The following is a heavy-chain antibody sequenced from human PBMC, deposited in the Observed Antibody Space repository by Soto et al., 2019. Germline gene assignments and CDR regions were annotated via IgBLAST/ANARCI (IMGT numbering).Heavy chain of an antibody. CDR3: AGGFGSFDY. CDR2: ISGSGGST. D-gene: IGHD3-16*01. V-gene: IGHV3-23*01. CDR1: GFTFSSYA. Sequence: EVQLLESGGGLVQPGGSLRLSCAASGFTFSSYAVSWVRQAPGKGLEWVSAISGSGGSTYYADSVKGRFTVSRDNSKNTLYRQMNSLRAEDTAVYYCAGGFGSFDYWGQGTLVTVAS. J-gene: IGHJ4*02.